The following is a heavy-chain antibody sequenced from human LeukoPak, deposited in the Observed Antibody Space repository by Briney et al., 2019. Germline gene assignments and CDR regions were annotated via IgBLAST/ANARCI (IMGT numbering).Heavy chain of an antibody. CDR3: ARVGWELRDYFDY. CDR1: GFTFDDYA. V-gene: IGHV3-9*01. Sequence: GGSLRLSCAASGFTFDDYAMHWVRQAPGKGLERVSGISWNSGSIGYADSVKGRFTISRDNAKNSLYLQMNSLRAEDTALYYCARVGWELRDYFDYWGQGTLVTVSS. D-gene: IGHD1-26*01. J-gene: IGHJ4*02. CDR2: ISWNSGSI.